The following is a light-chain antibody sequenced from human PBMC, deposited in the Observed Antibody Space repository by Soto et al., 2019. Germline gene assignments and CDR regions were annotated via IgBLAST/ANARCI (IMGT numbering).Light chain of an antibody. CDR3: QAWDSSTAVV. J-gene: IGLJ2*01. CDR1: KLGDKY. Sequence: SYELTQPPSVSVSPGQTASITCSGDKLGDKYACWYQQKPGQSPVVVIYQDTKRPSGIPERFSGSNSGNTATLTISGTQAMDEADYYCQAWDSSTAVVFGGGTKLTV. CDR2: QDT. V-gene: IGLV3-1*01.